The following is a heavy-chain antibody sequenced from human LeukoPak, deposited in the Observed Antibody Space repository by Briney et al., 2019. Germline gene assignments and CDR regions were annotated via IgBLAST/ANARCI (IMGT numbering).Heavy chain of an antibody. J-gene: IGHJ6*03. D-gene: IGHD1-26*01. V-gene: IGHV3-48*01. CDR3: ASGRWDYYYYMDV. Sequence: PGGSLRLSCAASGFTFSSYSMNWVRQAPGTGLEGVSYISSSSSTIYYADSVKGRFTISRDNAKNSLYLQMNSLRAEDTAVYYCASGRWDYYYYMDVWGKGTTVTVSS. CDR2: ISSSSSTI. CDR1: GFTFSSYS.